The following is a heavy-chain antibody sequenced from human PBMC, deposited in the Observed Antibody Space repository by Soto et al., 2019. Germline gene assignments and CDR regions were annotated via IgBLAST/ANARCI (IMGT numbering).Heavy chain of an antibody. V-gene: IGHV3-74*01. D-gene: IGHD6-6*01. Sequence: PGGSLRLSCAASGFTFSSYWMHWVRQAPGKGLVWVSRINSDGSSTSYADSVKGRFTISRDNAKNTLYLQMNNLRAEDTAVYYRARGCIAARPAWFDPWGQGTLVTVSS. J-gene: IGHJ5*02. CDR3: ARGCIAARPAWFDP. CDR1: GFTFSSYW. CDR2: INSDGSST.